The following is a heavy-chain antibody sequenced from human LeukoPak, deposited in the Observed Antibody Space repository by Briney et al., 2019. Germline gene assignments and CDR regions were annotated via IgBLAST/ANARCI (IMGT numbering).Heavy chain of an antibody. D-gene: IGHD7-27*01. CDR2: VIPIHGTP. V-gene: IGHV1-69*05. CDR1: GGTFSSYA. J-gene: IGHJ6*02. CDR3: ARDHWGIVENGYDYFYYDMDV. Sequence: GASVKVSCKASGGTFSSYAISWVRQAPGQGLGWMGGVIPIHGTPSYAQKFQGRVTITTDESTSTAYMELSSLRSEDTAVYYCARDHWGIVENGYDYFYYDMDVWGQGTTVTVSS.